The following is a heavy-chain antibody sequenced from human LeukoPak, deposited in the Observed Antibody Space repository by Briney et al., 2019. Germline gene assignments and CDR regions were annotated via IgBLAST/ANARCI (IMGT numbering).Heavy chain of an antibody. Sequence: GGSLRLSCAASGFTFSSYAMSWVRQAPGKGLEWVSAISGSGGSTYYADSVKGRFTISRDNSKNTLYLQMNSLRAEDTAVYCCAKDWADCSSTSCYTFGSGAFDIWGQGTMVTVSS. CDR1: GFTFSSYA. CDR3: AKDWADCSSTSCYTFGSGAFDI. D-gene: IGHD2-2*02. V-gene: IGHV3-23*01. J-gene: IGHJ3*02. CDR2: ISGSGGST.